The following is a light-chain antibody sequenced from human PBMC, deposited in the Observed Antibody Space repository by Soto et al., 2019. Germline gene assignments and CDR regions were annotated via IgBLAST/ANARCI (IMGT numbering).Light chain of an antibody. CDR3: QQYYSTPT. V-gene: IGKV4-1*01. Sequence: DIVMTQSPDSLAVSLGERATIHCKSSQSVFYSSSNKNFLAWYQQKPGQPPKLLIYWASLRESGVPDRFSGSGSGTDFALTISSLQAGDVAVYYCQQYYSTPTFGGGTKVDIK. CDR2: WAS. J-gene: IGKJ4*01. CDR1: QSVFYSSSNKNF.